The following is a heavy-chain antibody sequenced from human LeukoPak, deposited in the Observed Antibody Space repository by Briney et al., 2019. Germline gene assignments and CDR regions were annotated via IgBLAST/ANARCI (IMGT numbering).Heavy chain of an antibody. D-gene: IGHD3-10*01. J-gene: IGHJ4*02. V-gene: IGHV3-30*03. CDR2: ISYDGSNT. Sequence: PGRSLRLSCAASGFTFSSHGMHWVRQAPGKGLEWVAGISYDGSNTYYADSVKGRFTISRDNSKNMLYLQMNSLRAEDTAVYYCAYPSYYCSRSYMYYWGQGTLVTVSS. CDR3: AYPSYYCSRSYMYY. CDR1: GFTFSSHG.